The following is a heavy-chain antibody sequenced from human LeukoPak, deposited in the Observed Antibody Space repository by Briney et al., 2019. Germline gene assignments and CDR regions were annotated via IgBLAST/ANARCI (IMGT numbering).Heavy chain of an antibody. CDR3: ARDGNWNADDAFDI. Sequence: SETLSLTCTVSGGSISSYYWNWIRQPPGKGLEWIGEINHSGSTNYNPSLKSRVTISVDTSKNQFSLKLSSVTAADTAVYYCARDGNWNADDAFDIWGQGTMVTVSS. CDR1: GGSISSYY. J-gene: IGHJ3*02. CDR2: INHSGST. D-gene: IGHD1-1*01. V-gene: IGHV4-34*01.